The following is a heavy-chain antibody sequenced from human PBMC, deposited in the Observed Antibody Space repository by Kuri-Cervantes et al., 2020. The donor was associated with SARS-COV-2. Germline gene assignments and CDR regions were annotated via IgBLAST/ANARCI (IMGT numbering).Heavy chain of an antibody. J-gene: IGHJ4*02. CDR1: GFTFSSYA. Sequence: GESLKISCAASGFTFSSYAMSWVRQAPGKGLEWVSAISGSGGSTYYADSVKGRFTISRDNSKNTLYLQMNSLRAEDTAVYYCARAGGGNAPRLFDYWGQGTLVTVSS. D-gene: IGHD4-23*01. CDR2: ISGSGGST. V-gene: IGHV3-23*01. CDR3: ARAGGGNAPRLFDY.